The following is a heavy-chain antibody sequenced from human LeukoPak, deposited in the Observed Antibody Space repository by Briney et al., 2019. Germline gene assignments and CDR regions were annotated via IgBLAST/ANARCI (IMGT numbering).Heavy chain of an antibody. Sequence: GGALRLSCAASGFTFSDYYMFWIRQAPRKGLEGISYISSSGSTMYYADSVKGRFTISRDNANSSLYLQMNSLRAEDTAVYYCARDALGSYDYWGQGTLVTVSS. V-gene: IGHV3-11*01. CDR3: ARDALGSYDY. J-gene: IGHJ4*02. CDR1: GFTFSDYY. CDR2: ISSSGSTM. D-gene: IGHD3-10*01.